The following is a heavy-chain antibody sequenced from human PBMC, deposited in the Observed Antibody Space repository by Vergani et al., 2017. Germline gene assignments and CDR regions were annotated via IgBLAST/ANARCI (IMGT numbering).Heavy chain of an antibody. J-gene: IGHJ6*02. CDR1: GFTFSSYA. CDR3: AKGVYSSNTSCYEGRGYYYGMGV. Sequence: EVQLLESGGGLVQPGGSLRLSCAASGFTFSSYAMSWVRQVPGKGLEWVSGISGSGGNTYYANSVKGRFTISRDNSKNTLYLQMNSLRADDTAVYYCAKGVYSSNTSCYEGRGYYYGMGVWGQGTTVTFSS. CDR2: ISGSGGNT. D-gene: IGHD2-2*01. V-gene: IGHV3-23*01.